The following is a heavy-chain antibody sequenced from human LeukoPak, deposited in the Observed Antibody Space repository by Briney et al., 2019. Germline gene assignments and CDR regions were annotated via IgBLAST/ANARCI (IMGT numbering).Heavy chain of an antibody. V-gene: IGHV3-74*01. J-gene: IGHJ4*02. CDR2: INSDGSST. Sequence: PGGSLRLSCAASGFTFSSYWMHWVRQAPGKGLVWVSRINSDGSSTSYADSVKGRFTISRDNAKNTLYLQMNSLRAEDTAFYYCARGGITIFGGIIYQDYWGQGTLVSVSS. D-gene: IGHD3-3*01. CDR3: ARGGITIFGGIIYQDY. CDR1: GFTFSSYW.